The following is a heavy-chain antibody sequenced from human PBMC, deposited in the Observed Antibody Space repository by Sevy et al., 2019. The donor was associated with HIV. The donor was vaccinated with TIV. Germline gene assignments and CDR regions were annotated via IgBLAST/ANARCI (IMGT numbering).Heavy chain of an antibody. CDR2: IRSKANSYAT. D-gene: IGHD3-22*01. CDR1: GFTFSGSA. CDR3: TRRRYYDSSGYPLDDAFDI. Sequence: GGSLRLSCAASGFTFSGSAMHWVRQASGKGLEWVGRIRSKANSYATAYAASVKGRFTISRDDSKNTACLQMNSLKTEDTAVYYCTRRRYYDSSGYPLDDAFDIWGQGTMVTVSS. V-gene: IGHV3-73*01. J-gene: IGHJ3*02.